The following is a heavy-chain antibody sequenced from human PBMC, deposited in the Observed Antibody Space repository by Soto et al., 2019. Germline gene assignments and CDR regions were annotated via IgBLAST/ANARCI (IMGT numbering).Heavy chain of an antibody. CDR3: ARDLNAVVTPPYYYGMDV. J-gene: IGHJ6*02. Sequence: VSCKASGGTFSSYAISWVRQAPGQGLEWMGGIIPIFGTANYAQKFQGRVTITADESTSTAHMELSSLRSEDTAVYYCARDLNAVVTPPYYYGMDVWGQGTTVTVSS. CDR1: GGTFSSYA. V-gene: IGHV1-69*01. D-gene: IGHD2-21*02. CDR2: IIPIFGTA.